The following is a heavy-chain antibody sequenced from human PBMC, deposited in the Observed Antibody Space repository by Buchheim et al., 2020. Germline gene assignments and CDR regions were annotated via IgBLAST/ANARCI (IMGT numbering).Heavy chain of an antibody. D-gene: IGHD5-24*01. Sequence: QVQLVESGGGVVQPGRSLRLSCAASGFTFSSYGMHWVRQAPGKGLEWVAVIWYDGSNKYYADSVKGRFTISRDNSKNTLYLQMNSLRAEDTAVYYCARDHGRKRWLQLENYYYYGMDVWGQGTT. CDR1: GFTFSSYG. V-gene: IGHV3-33*01. CDR3: ARDHGRKRWLQLENYYYYGMDV. CDR2: IWYDGSNK. J-gene: IGHJ6*02.